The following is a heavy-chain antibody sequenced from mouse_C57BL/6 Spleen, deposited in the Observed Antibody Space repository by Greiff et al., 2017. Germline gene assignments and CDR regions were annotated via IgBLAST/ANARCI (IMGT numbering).Heavy chain of an antibody. V-gene: IGHV1-64*01. J-gene: IGHJ4*01. CDR3: ARSEGITTVVATDYAMDY. Sequence: QVQLQQPGAELVKPGASVKLSCKASGYTFTSYWMHWVKPRPGQGLEWIGMIHPNSGSTNYNEKFKSKATLTVDKSSSTAYMQLSSLTSEDSAVYYCARSEGITTVVATDYAMDYWGQGTSVTVSS. CDR2: IHPNSGST. D-gene: IGHD1-1*01. CDR1: GYTFTSYW.